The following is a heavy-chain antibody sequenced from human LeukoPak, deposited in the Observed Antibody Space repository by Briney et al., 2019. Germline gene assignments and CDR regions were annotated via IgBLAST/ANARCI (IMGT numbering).Heavy chain of an antibody. CDR3: ARSLSPAVGGKYYYLYGMDV. V-gene: IGHV4-61*03. CDR2: IYYRGST. Sequence: SETLSLTCTVSGGSVSSDTYYWSWIRQPPGKGLEWIGYIYYRGSTNYNPSLKSRVTVSVDTSKNHFSLKLTSVTAADTAVYYCARSLSPAVGGKYYYLYGMDVWGQGTTVTVSS. CDR1: GGSVSSDTYY. J-gene: IGHJ6*02. D-gene: IGHD3-3*01.